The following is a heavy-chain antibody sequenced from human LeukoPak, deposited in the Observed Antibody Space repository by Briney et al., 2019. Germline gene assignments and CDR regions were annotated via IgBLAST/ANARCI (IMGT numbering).Heavy chain of an antibody. CDR1: GDSISNYF. V-gene: IGHV4-4*07. CDR3: ARVPAGSSDLFDD. D-gene: IGHD6-6*01. Sequence: PSETLSLTCTVSGDSISNYFWNWIRQPAGKGLQWIGRFYPSGSTNYNSSLKSRLTISIDTSKNQFSLKVYSVTAADTAVYYCARVPAGSSDLFDDWGQGTLVTVSS. J-gene: IGHJ4*02. CDR2: FYPSGST.